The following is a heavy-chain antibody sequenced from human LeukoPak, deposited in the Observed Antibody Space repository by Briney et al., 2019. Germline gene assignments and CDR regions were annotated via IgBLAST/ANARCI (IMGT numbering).Heavy chain of an antibody. CDR1: GFTFSTYW. Sequence: QAGGSLRLSCVASGFTFSTYWMTWVRQAPGKGLEWVANIRHDGSEKYYVDSVKGRFTISRDNAKNSLYLQMNSLRVEDTAVYYCARLRYSSSLFDPWGQGTLVTVSS. CDR3: ARLRYSSSLFDP. V-gene: IGHV3-7*01. D-gene: IGHD6-13*01. J-gene: IGHJ5*02. CDR2: IRHDGSEK.